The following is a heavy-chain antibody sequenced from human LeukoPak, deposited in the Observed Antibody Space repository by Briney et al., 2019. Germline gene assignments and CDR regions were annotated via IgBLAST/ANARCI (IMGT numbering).Heavy chain of an antibody. CDR2: IRYDGSNK. CDR3: AKNYDILTGYRYYFDY. Sequence: GGSLRLSCAASGFTFSNAWMSWVRQAPGKGLEWVAFIRYDGSNKYYADSVKGRFTISRDNPKNTLYLQMNSLRAEDTAVYYCAKNYDILTGYRYYFDYWGQGTLVTVSS. D-gene: IGHD3-9*01. V-gene: IGHV3-30*02. J-gene: IGHJ4*02. CDR1: GFTFSNAW.